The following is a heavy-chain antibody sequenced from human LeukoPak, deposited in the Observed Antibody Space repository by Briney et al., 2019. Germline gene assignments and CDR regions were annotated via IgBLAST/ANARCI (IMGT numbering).Heavy chain of an antibody. Sequence: SETLSLTRTVPGGSISSGSYYWSWIRQPAGKGLEWIGRIYTSGSTNYNPSLKSRVTISVDTSKNQFSLKLSSVTAADTAVYYCARDLAYYFDYWGQGTLVTVSS. CDR2: IYTSGST. J-gene: IGHJ4*02. CDR1: GGSISSGSYY. V-gene: IGHV4-61*02. CDR3: ARDLAYYFDY.